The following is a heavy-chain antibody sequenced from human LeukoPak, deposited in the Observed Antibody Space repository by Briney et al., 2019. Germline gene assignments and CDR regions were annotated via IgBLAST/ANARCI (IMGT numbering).Heavy chain of an antibody. J-gene: IGHJ4*02. D-gene: IGHD6-19*01. CDR3: ARDGSGWYDY. V-gene: IGHV3-48*03. CDR2: ISSSGSTR. Sequence: PAGSLRLSCAASGFTFSSYEMNWVRQAQGQGLEWVSYISSSGSTRYYADSVKGRFTISRDNAKNSLYLQMNSLRAEDTGVYYCARDGSGWYDYWGQGILVSVSS. CDR1: GFTFSSYE.